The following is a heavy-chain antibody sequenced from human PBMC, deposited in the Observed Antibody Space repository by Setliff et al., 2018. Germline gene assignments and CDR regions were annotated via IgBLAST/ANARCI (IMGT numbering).Heavy chain of an antibody. CDR2: INHSGST. D-gene: IGHD3-10*01. CDR1: GGSFSGYY. V-gene: IGHV4-34*01. J-gene: IGHJ4*02. Sequence: SETLSLTCAVYGGSFSGYYWSWIRQPPGKGLEWIGEINHSGSTNYNPSLKSRVTISVDTSKNQFSLKLSSVTAADTAVYYCARHQFVGGYYGSVTYRHFDYWGQGILVTVSS. CDR3: ARHQFVGGYYGSVTYRHFDY.